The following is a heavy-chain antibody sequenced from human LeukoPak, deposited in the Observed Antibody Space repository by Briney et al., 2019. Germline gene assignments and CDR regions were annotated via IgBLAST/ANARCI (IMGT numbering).Heavy chain of an antibody. V-gene: IGHV3-7*01. CDR2: IGLDGSDK. J-gene: IGHJ4*02. CDR1: GLTFNNYW. CDR3: ASWGSDWYNINS. D-gene: IGHD6-19*01. Sequence: GGSLRLSCAASGLTFNNYWMSWLRQAPGKGLEWVAHIGLDGSDKYYVDSMKGRFTISRDNAKNSLYLQMNSLGAEDTAVYYCASWGSDWYNINSWGQGTLVTVSS.